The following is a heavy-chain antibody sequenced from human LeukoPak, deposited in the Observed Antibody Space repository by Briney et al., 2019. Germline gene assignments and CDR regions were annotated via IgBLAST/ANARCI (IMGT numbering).Heavy chain of an antibody. D-gene: IGHD3-10*01. CDR1: GYTFTSYD. Sequence: ASVKVSCKASGYTFTSYDINWVRQATGQGLEWMGWMNPNSGNTGYAQKFQGRVTMTRNTSISTAYMELSSLRSEDTAVYYCARAGWFGESPYYYYGMDVWGQGTTVTVSS. CDR3: ARAGWFGESPYYYYGMDV. V-gene: IGHV1-8*01. J-gene: IGHJ6*02. CDR2: MNPNSGNT.